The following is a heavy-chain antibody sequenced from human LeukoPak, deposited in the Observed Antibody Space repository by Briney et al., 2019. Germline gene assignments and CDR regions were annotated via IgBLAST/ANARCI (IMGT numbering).Heavy chain of an antibody. CDR2: INPSGGST. V-gene: IGHV1-46*01. CDR3: AREYYYDSSGYYRNLDY. D-gene: IGHD3-22*01. Sequence: ASVKVSCKASGYPFIGNYIHWVRQAPGQGLEWMGIINPSGGSTSYAQKFQGRVTMTRDTSTSTVYMELSSLRSEDTAVYYCAREYYYDSSGYYRNLDYWGQGTLVTVSS. CDR1: GYPFIGNY. J-gene: IGHJ4*02.